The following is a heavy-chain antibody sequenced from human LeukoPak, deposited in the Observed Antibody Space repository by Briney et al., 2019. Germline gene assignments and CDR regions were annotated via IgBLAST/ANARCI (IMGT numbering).Heavy chain of an antibody. D-gene: IGHD2-15*01. CDR1: GGSISSYY. J-gene: IGHJ1*01. Sequence: SETLSLTCTVSGGSISSYYCSWIRQPPGKGLEWIGYIYYSGTTNYNPSLKSRVTISVDTSKNQFSLKLSSVTAADTAVYYCAREDYCSGGSCYSGYFQHWGQGTLVTVSS. CDR2: IYYSGTT. CDR3: AREDYCSGGSCYSGYFQH. V-gene: IGHV4-59*01.